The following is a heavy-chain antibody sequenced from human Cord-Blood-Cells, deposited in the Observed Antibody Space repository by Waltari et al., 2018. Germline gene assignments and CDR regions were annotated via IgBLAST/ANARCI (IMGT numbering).Heavy chain of an antibody. Sequence: QVQLQESGPGLVKPSETLSLTCTVSGGSISSYYWSWIRQPPGKGLEWIGYIYYSGSTNYNPSLKSRVTISVDTSKNQFFLKLSSVTAADTAVYYCARHRMSSSSLGYWGQGTLVTVSS. CDR1: GGSISSYY. CDR3: ARHRMSSSSLGY. D-gene: IGHD6-6*01. CDR2: IYYSGST. V-gene: IGHV4-59*08. J-gene: IGHJ4*02.